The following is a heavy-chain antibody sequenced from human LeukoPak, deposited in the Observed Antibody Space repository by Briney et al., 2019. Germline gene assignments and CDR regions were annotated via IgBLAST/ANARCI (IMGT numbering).Heavy chain of an antibody. J-gene: IGHJ5*02. V-gene: IGHV1-18*01. CDR1: GYIFTSYG. D-gene: IGHD2-8*01. CDR3: ARDLVHHRLLATNYNWFDP. CDR2: INTYNGNT. Sequence: ASVKVSCKASGYIFTSYGIRWVRQAPGQGLEWMGWINTYNGNTKYAQKVQGRVTMTTDTSTSTAYMEVRSLRSDDTAVYYCARDLVHHRLLATNYNWFDPWGQGTLVTVSS.